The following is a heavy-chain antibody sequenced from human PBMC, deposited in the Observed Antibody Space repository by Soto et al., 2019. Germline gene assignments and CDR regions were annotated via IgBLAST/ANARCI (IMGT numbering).Heavy chain of an antibody. J-gene: IGHJ4*02. D-gene: IGHD6-13*01. CDR1: GGSINNGDYY. V-gene: IGHV4-31*03. CDR3: ARDAPGAAPY. Sequence: QVQLQESGPGLVKPSQTLSLTCTVSGGSINNGDYYWNWIRQHPEKGLEWMGYINYRGTTIYSPSLKSRIIISVDTSKNQFSLKLSSVTAADTAVYYCARDAPGAAPYWGQGTLVTVSS. CDR2: INYRGTT.